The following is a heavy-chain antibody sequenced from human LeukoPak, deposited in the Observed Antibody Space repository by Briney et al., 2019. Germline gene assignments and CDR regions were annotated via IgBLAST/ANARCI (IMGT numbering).Heavy chain of an antibody. CDR2: RSYDGSSK. Sequence: GGSLRLSCAASGFTFSSGAMHWVRQAPGKGREGGAVRSYDGSSKYYADSVKGRVTISRDKSKNTLYLQMNSLRAADTAVYYFARGGVNVLLWFGELSYWGQGPLVPVSS. D-gene: IGHD3-10*01. V-gene: IGHV3-30-3*01. CDR3: ARGGVNVLLWFGELSY. J-gene: IGHJ4*02. CDR1: GFTFSSGA.